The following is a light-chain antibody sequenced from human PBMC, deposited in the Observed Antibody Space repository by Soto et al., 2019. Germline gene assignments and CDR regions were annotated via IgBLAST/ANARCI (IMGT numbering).Light chain of an antibody. J-gene: IGKJ1*01. CDR2: DAS. CDR3: QQRSNWPGT. CDR1: QSVRTS. Sequence: EIVLTQSPGTLSLSPVERATLSCRASQSVRTSLAWYQQQPGQAPRLLIYDASNKATGIPARFSGSGSGTDFTLTISSLDPQDFAVYYCQQRSNWPGTFGQGTKVDIK. V-gene: IGKV3-11*01.